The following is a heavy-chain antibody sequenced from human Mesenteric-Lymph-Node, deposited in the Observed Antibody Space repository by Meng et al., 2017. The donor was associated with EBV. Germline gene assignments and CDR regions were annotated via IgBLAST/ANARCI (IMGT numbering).Heavy chain of an antibody. J-gene: IGHJ4*02. Sequence: QVQLQESGPGLVKASXXXXXTXXVSGASLTSRNWWSWVRQPPGKGLEWIGEIYHTGNTNYNPSLKSRVTMSVDKSKNQFSLKLTSVTAADTAVYYCARAYYDTYGYFYVGYWGQGTLVTVSS. V-gene: IGHV4-4*02. CDR3: ARAYYDTYGYFYVGY. D-gene: IGHD3-22*01. CDR1: GASLTSRNW. CDR2: IYHTGNT.